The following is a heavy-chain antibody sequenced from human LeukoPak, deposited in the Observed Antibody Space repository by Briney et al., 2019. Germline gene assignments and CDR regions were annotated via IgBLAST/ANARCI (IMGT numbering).Heavy chain of an antibody. Sequence: SETLSLTCTVSGGSISSSSYYWGWIRQPPGKGLEWIGEIYHSGSTNYNPSLKSRVTISVDKSKNQFSLKLSSVTAADTAVYYCAREQRGGYCSSTSCYQTYYYYMDVWGKGTTVTVSS. D-gene: IGHD2-2*01. CDR1: GGSISSSSYY. CDR3: AREQRGGYCSSTSCYQTYYYYMDV. CDR2: IYHSGST. V-gene: IGHV4-39*07. J-gene: IGHJ6*03.